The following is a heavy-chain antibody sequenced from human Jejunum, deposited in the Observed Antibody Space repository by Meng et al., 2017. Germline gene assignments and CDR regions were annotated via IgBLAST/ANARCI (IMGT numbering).Heavy chain of an antibody. J-gene: IGHJ4*02. V-gene: IGHV3-72*01. CDR1: GFTFMDHY. CDR2: SRNKANGYTT. CDR3: VRGYNGFDL. Sequence: QLVESGGDLVQTGGSLRLSCAVSGFTFMDHYMDWVRQAPGRGLEWVARSRNKANGYTTNYAASVKDRFTISRDDSKNSLNLQMNSLKIEDTALYYCVRGYNGFDLWGQGTLVTVSS. D-gene: IGHD5-24*01.